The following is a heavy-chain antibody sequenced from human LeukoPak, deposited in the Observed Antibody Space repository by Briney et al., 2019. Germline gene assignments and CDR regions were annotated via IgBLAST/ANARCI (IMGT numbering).Heavy chain of an antibody. CDR1: GFTFSSYG. CDR3: ARGWAAAAFSV. J-gene: IGHJ6*02. V-gene: IGHV3-33*01. CDR2: IWYDGSKK. Sequence: GGSLRLSCAASGFTFSSYGMHWVRQAPGKGLEWVAVIWYDGSKKYYADSVKGRFTISRDNSKNTLYLQMNSLRAEDTAVYYCARGWAAAAFSVWGPGTTVTVSS. D-gene: IGHD6-25*01.